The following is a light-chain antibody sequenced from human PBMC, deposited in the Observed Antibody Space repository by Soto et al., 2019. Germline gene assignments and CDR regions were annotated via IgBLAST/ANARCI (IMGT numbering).Light chain of an antibody. Sequence: QSVLTQPPSVSAAPGQKVTISCSGSSSNIGNNYVSWYQQLPGTAPKLLIYDNNKRPSGIPDRFSGSKSGTSATLGITGLQTGDDADYYCGTWDSSLSAYVFGTGHKLTV. CDR3: GTWDSSLSAYV. CDR2: DNN. CDR1: SSNIGNNY. J-gene: IGLJ1*01. V-gene: IGLV1-51*01.